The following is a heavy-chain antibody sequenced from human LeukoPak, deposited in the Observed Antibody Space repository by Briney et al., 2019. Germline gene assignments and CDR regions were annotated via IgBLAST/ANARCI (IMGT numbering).Heavy chain of an antibody. CDR1: GITFNNYE. V-gene: IGHV3-48*03. CDR3: ARLLIVGTNYDY. Sequence: GGPLRLSYAASGITFNNYEMNGVRKAPGKGVGWGSYINGGGANIYYADSVHGRFTLSRDNAKNTLYLQMNNLRVEYAAVYYCARLLIVGTNYDYWGQGTLVTVSS. J-gene: IGHJ4*02. D-gene: IGHD1-26*01. CDR2: INGGGANI.